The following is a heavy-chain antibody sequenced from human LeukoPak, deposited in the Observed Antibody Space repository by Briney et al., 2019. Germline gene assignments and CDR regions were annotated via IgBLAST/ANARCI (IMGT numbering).Heavy chain of an antibody. J-gene: IGHJ5*02. Sequence: ASVKVSCKASGYTFTSYGISWVRQAPGQGLEWMGWISAYNGNTNYAQKLQGSVTMTTDTSTSTAYMELRSLRSDDTAVYYCARDLAARWGPYNWFDPWGQGTLVTVSS. V-gene: IGHV1-18*01. CDR2: ISAYNGNT. D-gene: IGHD6-6*01. CDR1: GYTFTSYG. CDR3: ARDLAARWGPYNWFDP.